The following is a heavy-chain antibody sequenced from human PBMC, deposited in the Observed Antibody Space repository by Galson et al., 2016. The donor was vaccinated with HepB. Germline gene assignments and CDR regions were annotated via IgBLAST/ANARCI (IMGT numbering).Heavy chain of an antibody. CDR1: GFTFSLYA. CDR3: VKDRYGDLYDFDY. CDR2: MSSNGGTT. V-gene: IGHV3-64D*08. D-gene: IGHD4-17*01. Sequence: SLRLSCAASGFTFSLYAMHWVRQAPGQGLEYVSAMSSNGGTTYYADSVMGRFTISRDNSKNTLYLQMSSLRAKDTAVYYCVKDRYGDLYDFDYWGQGTLVTVSS. J-gene: IGHJ4*02.